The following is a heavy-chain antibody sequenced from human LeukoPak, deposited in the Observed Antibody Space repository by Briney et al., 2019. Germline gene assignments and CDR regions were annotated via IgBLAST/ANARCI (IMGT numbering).Heavy chain of an antibody. V-gene: IGHV3-74*01. J-gene: IGHJ4*02. D-gene: IGHD2/OR15-2a*01. CDR2: INRDGSST. Sequence: GGSLRLSCAASGFSFSSYWMHWVRQAPGRGLVWVSRINRDGSSTSYADSVKGRFTISRDNAKSTLYLQMNSLRAEDTAVYYCTRDTFGPVDYWGQGTLVTVST. CDR3: TRDTFGPVDY. CDR1: GFSFSSYW.